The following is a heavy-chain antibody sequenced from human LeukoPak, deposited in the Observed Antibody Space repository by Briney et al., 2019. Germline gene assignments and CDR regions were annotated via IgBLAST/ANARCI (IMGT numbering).Heavy chain of an antibody. Sequence: PGGSLRLSCAASGFTFSSYAMSWVRQAPGKGLEWVSAITGSAQSTYYADSVKGRFTLSRDNSKNTLYLQMNSLRVDDTATYYCAKRGDGFDIWGQGTMVTVSS. V-gene: IGHV3-23*01. CDR1: GFTFSSYA. J-gene: IGHJ3*02. CDR2: ITGSAQST. CDR3: AKRGDGFDI.